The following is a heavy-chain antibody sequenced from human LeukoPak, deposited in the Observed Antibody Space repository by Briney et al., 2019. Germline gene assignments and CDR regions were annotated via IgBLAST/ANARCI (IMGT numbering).Heavy chain of an antibody. V-gene: IGHV3-66*02. CDR2: IYSGGNT. D-gene: IGHD4/OR15-4a*01. CDR1: GFTVSSNF. J-gene: IGHJ4*02. CDR3: ARANLTGGFDY. Sequence: PGGSLRLSCAASGFTVSSNFMSWVRQAPGKGLDWVSVIYSGGNTYSADSVKGRFTISRDNSKNTLYLHMNSLRAEDTAVYYCARANLTGGFDYWGQGTLVTVSS.